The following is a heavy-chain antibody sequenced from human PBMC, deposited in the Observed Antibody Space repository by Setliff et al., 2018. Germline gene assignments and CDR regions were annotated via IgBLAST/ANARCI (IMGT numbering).Heavy chain of an antibody. Sequence: SETLSLTCTVSGYSISSGYFWGWIRQPPGKGLEWIGSIYRSGSTFYNPSFKSRVTMSVDTSQNHFSLELTSVTAADTAVYYCAISSLSICSGGNCPNAFDVWGQGTMVTVSS. CDR1: GYSISSGYF. CDR3: AISSLSICSGGNCPNAFDV. J-gene: IGHJ3*01. D-gene: IGHD2-15*01. V-gene: IGHV4-38-2*02. CDR2: IYRSGST.